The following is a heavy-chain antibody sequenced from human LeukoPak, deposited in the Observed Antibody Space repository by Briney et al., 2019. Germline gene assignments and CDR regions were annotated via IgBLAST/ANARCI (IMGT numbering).Heavy chain of an antibody. CDR3: ARDPVLYYDFWSGYPNWFDP. Sequence: ASVKVSCKASGYTFTSYGISWVRQAPGQGLEWMGWISAYNGNTNYAQKLQGRVTMTTDTSTSTAYMELRSLRSDDTAVYYCARDPVLYYDFWSGYPNWFDPWGQGTLVTVSS. V-gene: IGHV1-18*01. D-gene: IGHD3-3*01. CDR1: GYTFTSYG. CDR2: ISAYNGNT. J-gene: IGHJ5*02.